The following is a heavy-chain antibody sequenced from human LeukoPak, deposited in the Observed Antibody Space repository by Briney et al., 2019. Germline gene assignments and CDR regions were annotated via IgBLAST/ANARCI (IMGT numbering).Heavy chain of an antibody. J-gene: IGHJ5*02. CDR2: ISWNSGSI. D-gene: IGHD3-22*01. Sequence: PGRSLRLSCAASGFTFDDYAMHWVRQAPGKGLEWVSGISWNSGSIGYADSVKGRFTISRDNAKNSLYLQMNSLRAEDTALYYCAKDNYYDSSGYPYNWFDPWGQGTLVTVSS. V-gene: IGHV3-9*01. CDR3: AKDNYYDSSGYPYNWFDP. CDR1: GFTFDDYA.